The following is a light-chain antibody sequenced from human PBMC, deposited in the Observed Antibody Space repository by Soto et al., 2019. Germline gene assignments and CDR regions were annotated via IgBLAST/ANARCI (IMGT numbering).Light chain of an antibody. CDR3: CFYGNTFAV. Sequence: QSALTQPASVSGSPGQSITISCTGTSSDVGSYDLVSWYQHHPGTAPKLMIYDVFNRPSGAPDRFSGSKSGNTASLTISGLQADDEADYYCCFYGNTFAVFGGGTKVTVL. V-gene: IGLV2-23*02. J-gene: IGLJ3*02. CDR2: DVF. CDR1: SSDVGSYDL.